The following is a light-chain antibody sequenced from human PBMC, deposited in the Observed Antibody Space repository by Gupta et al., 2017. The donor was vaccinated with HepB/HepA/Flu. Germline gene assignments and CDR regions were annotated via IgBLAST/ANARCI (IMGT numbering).Light chain of an antibody. V-gene: IGKV2-30*01. CDR3: SLGTDWPPT. J-gene: IGKJ4*01. CDR2: KVS. Sequence: DVVMTQSPLSLPVTLGQPASISCRSSQSLVSSDGNTYLIWFQQRPGQSPRRLIYKVSIRDSGVPDRLSGRASGTDFRLRISMIVAEDVRVYYCSLGTDWPPTFGAGTRLEIK. CDR1: QSLVSSDGNTY.